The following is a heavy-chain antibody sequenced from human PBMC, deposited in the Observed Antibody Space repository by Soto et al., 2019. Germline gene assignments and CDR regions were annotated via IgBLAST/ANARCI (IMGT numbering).Heavy chain of an antibody. V-gene: IGHV4-39*01. D-gene: IGHD3-3*01. CDR3: ARLDSVLRFLEWFPQPDY. CDR1: GGSISSSSYY. Sequence: SETLSLTCTVSGGSISSSSYYWGWIRQPPGKGLEWIGSIYYSGSTYYNPSLKSRVTISVDTSKNQFSLKLSSVTAADTAVYYCARLDSVLRFLEWFPQPDYWGQGTLVTVSS. CDR2: IYYSGST. J-gene: IGHJ4*02.